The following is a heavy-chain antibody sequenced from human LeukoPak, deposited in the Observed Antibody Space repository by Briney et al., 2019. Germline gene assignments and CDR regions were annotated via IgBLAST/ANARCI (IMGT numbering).Heavy chain of an antibody. Sequence: GGSLRLSCTVSGFTVSSNSMSWVRQAPGKGLEWVSGISWNSGSIGYADSVKGRFTISRDNAKNSLYLQMNSLRAEDTALYYCAKDRAKVSWSYSGGFDYWGQGTLVTVSS. J-gene: IGHJ4*02. CDR3: AKDRAKVSWSYSGGFDY. D-gene: IGHD1-26*01. CDR2: ISWNSGSI. V-gene: IGHV3-9*01. CDR1: GFTVSSNS.